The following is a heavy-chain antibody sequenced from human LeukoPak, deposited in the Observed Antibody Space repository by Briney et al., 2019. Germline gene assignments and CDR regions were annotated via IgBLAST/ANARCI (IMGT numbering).Heavy chain of an antibody. CDR3: ASRGYYDTSGYFYPYYFDW. D-gene: IGHD3-22*01. J-gene: IGHJ4*02. CDR1: GFTFNNYA. V-gene: IGHV3-23*01. CDR2: ISDNVGNT. Sequence: GGSLRLSCAASGFTFNNYAMSWVRQAPGKGLEWVSGISDNVGNTYYADSVRGRFTISRDTSKNTPYLRMNSLRAEDTAIYYCASRGYYDTSGYFYPYYFDWWGQGTLVTVSS.